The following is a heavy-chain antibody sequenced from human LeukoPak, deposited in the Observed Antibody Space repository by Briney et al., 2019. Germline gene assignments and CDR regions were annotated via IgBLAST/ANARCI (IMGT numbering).Heavy chain of an antibody. CDR1: GGSIRTTSYY. CDR2: IYFTGST. D-gene: IGHD3-10*01. CDR3: ARGGSYWDI. V-gene: IGHV4-39*07. J-gene: IGHJ4*02. Sequence: SSETLSLTCSVSGGSIRTTSYYWGWIRQPPGRGLEWIGTIYFTGSTYHNPSFKSRVTMSVDLSKNEFSLNLSSVTAADTAVYYCARGGSYWDIWGQGSLVTVSS.